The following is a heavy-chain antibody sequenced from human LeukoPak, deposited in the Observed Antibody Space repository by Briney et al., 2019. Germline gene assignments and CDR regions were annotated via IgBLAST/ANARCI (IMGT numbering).Heavy chain of an antibody. CDR1: GGSISSYC. Sequence: SETLSLTCTVSGGSISSYCGSWIRQPAGKGLEWIRHIYTSGSTNYNPSLKSRVTMSVDTSKNQFSLKLSSVTAADTAVYYCARGGVDWTFDYWGQGTLVTVSS. V-gene: IGHV4-4*07. J-gene: IGHJ4*02. CDR3: ARGGVDWTFDY. D-gene: IGHD3-9*01. CDR2: IYTSGST.